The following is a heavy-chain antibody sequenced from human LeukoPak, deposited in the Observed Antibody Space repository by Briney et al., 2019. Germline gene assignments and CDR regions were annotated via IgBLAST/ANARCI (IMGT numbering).Heavy chain of an antibody. Sequence: PWETLSLTCTVSGGSISSYYWSWIRQPPGKGLEWIGYIYYSGSTNYNPSLKSRVTISVDTSKNQFSLKLSSVTAADTAVYYCARDSSSGWFDYWGQGTLVTVSS. J-gene: IGHJ4*02. CDR1: GGSISSYY. CDR3: ARDSSSGWFDY. D-gene: IGHD6-19*01. CDR2: IYYSGST. V-gene: IGHV4-59*01.